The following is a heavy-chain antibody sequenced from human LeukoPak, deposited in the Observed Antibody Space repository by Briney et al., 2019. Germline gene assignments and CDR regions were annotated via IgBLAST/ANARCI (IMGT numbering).Heavy chain of an antibody. D-gene: IGHD5-18*01. V-gene: IGHV4-59*01. J-gene: IGHJ4*02. CDR2: IYYSGST. CDR1: GGSISSYY. CDR3: ARGRGYSYGTYFDY. Sequence: ETLSLTCTVSGGSISSYYWSWIRQPPGKGLEWIGYIYYSGSTNYNPSLKSRVTISVDTSKNQFSLKLSSVTAADTAVYYCARGRGYSYGTYFDYWGQGTLVTVSS.